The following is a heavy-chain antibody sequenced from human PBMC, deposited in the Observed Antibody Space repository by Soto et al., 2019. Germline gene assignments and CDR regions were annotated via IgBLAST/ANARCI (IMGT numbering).Heavy chain of an antibody. CDR2: VYWDEDI. CDR1: GFSLSTRGVG. Sequence: QITLKESGPTLVKPTQILTLTCTFSGFSLSTRGVGVGWIRQPPGKALEWLALVYWDEDIWYSPSLKSRLTITKDPTKNQVVPTKTNMDPVDTATYYCAHRPYGYKYYFDYWGQGTLVTVSS. D-gene: IGHD5-18*01. V-gene: IGHV2-5*02. J-gene: IGHJ4*02. CDR3: AHRPYGYKYYFDY.